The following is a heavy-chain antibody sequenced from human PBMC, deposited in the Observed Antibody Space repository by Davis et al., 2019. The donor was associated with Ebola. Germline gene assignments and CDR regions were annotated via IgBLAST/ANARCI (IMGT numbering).Heavy chain of an antibody. CDR2: TGTAGDT. D-gene: IGHD1-7*01. Sequence: GGSLRLSCVASGFTFNTYDMHWVRQSTGKGLEWVSGTGTAGDTYYSGSVRGRFTISRENAKNSLYLQMNSLRAGDSAVYYCVRGGLRGTTYSYGMDVWGKGTTVTVSS. V-gene: IGHV3-13*01. CDR1: GFTFNTYD. J-gene: IGHJ6*03. CDR3: VRGGLRGTTYSYGMDV.